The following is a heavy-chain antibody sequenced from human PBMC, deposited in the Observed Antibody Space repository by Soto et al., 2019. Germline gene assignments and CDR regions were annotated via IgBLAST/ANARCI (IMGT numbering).Heavy chain of an antibody. V-gene: IGHV4-59*08. Sequence: SATLSLTCTVSGGSINRYYWTWIRQPPGKGLEWMGYIYYSGTTTNYNPSLKSRVTLSVDTSKNQFSLKLSSVTAADTAVYYCARLGGSYAVPHFDYGGQGTLVTVS. CDR2: IYYSGTTT. CDR1: GGSINRYY. J-gene: IGHJ4*02. D-gene: IGHD1-26*01. CDR3: ARLGGSYAVPHFDY.